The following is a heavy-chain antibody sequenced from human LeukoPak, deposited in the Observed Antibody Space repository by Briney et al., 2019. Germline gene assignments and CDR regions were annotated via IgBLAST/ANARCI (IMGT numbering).Heavy chain of an antibody. J-gene: IGHJ4*02. CDR2: IRYDGSNK. V-gene: IGHV3-30*02. Sequence: GGSLRLSCAASGFTFSSYGMHWVRQAPGKGLEWVAFIRYDGSNKYYADSVKGRFTISRDNSKNTLYLQMNSLRAEDTAVYYCAKDQPPYYYDSSGYLFDYWGQGTLVTVSS. CDR1: GFTFSSYG. D-gene: IGHD3-22*01. CDR3: AKDQPPYYYDSSGYLFDY.